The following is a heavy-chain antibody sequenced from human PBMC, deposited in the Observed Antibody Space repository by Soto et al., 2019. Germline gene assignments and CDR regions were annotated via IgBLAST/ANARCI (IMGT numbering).Heavy chain of an antibody. Sequence: SETLSLTCTVSGGSVSSGSYYWSWMRQPPGKGLEWIGYIYYSGSTNYNPSLKSRVTISVDTSKNQFSLKLSSVTAEDTAVYYCAGGYCSGGSCPVYYFDYWGQGTLVTVSS. D-gene: IGHD2-15*01. CDR2: IYYSGST. V-gene: IGHV4-61*01. CDR1: GGSVSSGSYY. J-gene: IGHJ4*02. CDR3: AGGYCSGGSCPVYYFDY.